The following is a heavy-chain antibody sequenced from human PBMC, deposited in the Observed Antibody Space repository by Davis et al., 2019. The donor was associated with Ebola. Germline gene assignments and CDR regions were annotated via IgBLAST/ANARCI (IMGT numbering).Heavy chain of an antibody. CDR3: ARRGNSGWYLLDY. J-gene: IGHJ4*02. V-gene: IGHV3-21*01. Sequence: GGSLRLSCAASGFTFMSYAMSWVRQAPGKGLEWVSSISSSSSYIYYADSVKGRFTISRDNAKNSLYLQMNSLRAEDTAVYYCARRGNSGWYLLDYWGQGTLVTVSS. CDR1: GFTFMSYA. D-gene: IGHD6-19*01. CDR2: ISSSSSYI.